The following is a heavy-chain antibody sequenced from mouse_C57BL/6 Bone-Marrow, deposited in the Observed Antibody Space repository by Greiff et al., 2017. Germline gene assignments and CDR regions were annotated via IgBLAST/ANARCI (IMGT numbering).Heavy chain of an antibody. Sequence: QVQLQQSGPELVKPGASVKISCKASGYAFSSSWMNWVKQRPGKGLEWIGRIYPGDGDTNYNGKFKGKATLTADKSSSTAYMQLSSLTSEDSAFYFCSGGYYGSSYDYWGQGTTLTVAA. V-gene: IGHV1-82*01. CDR3: SGGYYGSSYDY. J-gene: IGHJ2*01. D-gene: IGHD1-1*01. CDR1: GYAFSSSW. CDR2: IYPGDGDT.